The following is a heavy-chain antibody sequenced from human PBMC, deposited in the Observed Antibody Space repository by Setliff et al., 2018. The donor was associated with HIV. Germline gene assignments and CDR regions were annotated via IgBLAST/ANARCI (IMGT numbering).Heavy chain of an antibody. CDR3: VLAYYYYYYMDV. CDR1: GGTLSSYA. Sequence: SVKVSCKASGGTLSSYAISWVRQAPGQGLEWMGGIIPIFGTANYAQKFQGRVTITADESTSTAYMELSSLRSEDTAVYYCVLAYYYYYYMDVWGKGTTVTVSS. CDR2: IIPIFGTA. D-gene: IGHD2-15*01. V-gene: IGHV1-69*13. J-gene: IGHJ6*03.